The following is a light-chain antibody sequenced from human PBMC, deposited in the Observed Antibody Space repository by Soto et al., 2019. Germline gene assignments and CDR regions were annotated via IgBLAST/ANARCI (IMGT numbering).Light chain of an antibody. V-gene: IGKV3-11*01. CDR2: DAS. CDR3: QQRSTWLFT. CDR1: QSISSY. Sequence: EIVLTQSPATLSLSPGERATLSCRASQSISSYLAWYQQKPDQAPRLLIYDASNRATGIPARFSGSGSGTDFTLTISSLEPEDFAVYYCQQRSTWLFTFGPGTKVDIK. J-gene: IGKJ3*01.